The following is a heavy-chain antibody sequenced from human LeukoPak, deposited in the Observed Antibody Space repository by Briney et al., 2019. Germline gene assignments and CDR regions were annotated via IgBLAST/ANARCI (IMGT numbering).Heavy chain of an antibody. D-gene: IGHD6-19*01. CDR1: GFTVRTND. CDR2: ISSSSSYI. J-gene: IGHJ4*02. CDR3: ARDWRGSGWYYFDY. V-gene: IGHV3-21*01. Sequence: GGSLRLSCAAYGFTVRTNDMNWVRQAPGKGLEWVSSISSSSSYIYYADSVKGRFTISRDNAKNSLYLQMNSLRAEDTAVYYCARDWRGSGWYYFDYWGQGTLVTVSS.